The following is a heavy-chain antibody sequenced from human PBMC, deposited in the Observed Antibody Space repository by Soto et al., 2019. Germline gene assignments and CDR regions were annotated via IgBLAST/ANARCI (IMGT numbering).Heavy chain of an antibody. CDR2: IYSGGST. CDR1: GFTVSSNY. J-gene: IGHJ3*02. CDR3: ASERSIAAGNDAFDI. V-gene: IGHV3-53*04. D-gene: IGHD6-6*01. Sequence: AGGSLRLSCAASGFTVSSNYMSWVRQAPGKGLEWVSVIYSGGSTYYADSVKGRFTISRHNSKNTLYLQMNSLRAEDTAVYYCASERSIAAGNDAFDIWGQGTMVTVSS.